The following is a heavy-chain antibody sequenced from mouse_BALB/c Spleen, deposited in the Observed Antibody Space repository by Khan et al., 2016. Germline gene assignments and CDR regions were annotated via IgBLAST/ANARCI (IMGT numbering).Heavy chain of an antibody. J-gene: IGHJ4*01. D-gene: IGHD1-1*01. V-gene: IGHV10S3*01. CDR1: VFTFNTNA. CDR2: IRSKSNNYAT. Sequence: EVQLVETGGGLVQPKGSLKLSCAASVFTFNTNAMKWVRQAPGKGLEWVARIRSKSNNYATYYADSVKDRFTISSDDSQSMLYLQMNNLKTEDTAMYYCVRAPLSSYAMDYWGQGTSVTVSS. CDR3: VRAPLSSYAMDY.